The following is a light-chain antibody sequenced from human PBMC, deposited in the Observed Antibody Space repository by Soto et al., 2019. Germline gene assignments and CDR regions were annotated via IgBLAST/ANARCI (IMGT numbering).Light chain of an antibody. V-gene: IGLV2-11*01. J-gene: IGLJ1*01. CDR2: DGS. CDR1: SSDVGGSNY. CDR3: CSYAGSYTYV. Sequence: QSALTQPRSVSGSPGQSVTISCTGTSSDVGGSNYVSWYQQHPGKAPKLMIYDGSKRPSGVPDRFSGSKSDNTASLTISGLQAEDETDYYCCSYAGSYTYVFGTGTKLTVL.